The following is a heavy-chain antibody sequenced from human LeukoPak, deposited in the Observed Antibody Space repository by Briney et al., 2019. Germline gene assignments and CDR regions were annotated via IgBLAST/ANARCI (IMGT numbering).Heavy chain of an antibody. Sequence: SETLSLTCTVSGGSISSSSYYWGWIRQPPGKGLEWIGSIYYSGSTYYNPSLKSRVTISVDTSKNQFSLTLGSVTAADTAVYYCAREREGPYGYLDYWGQGTLVTVSS. CDR3: AREREGPYGYLDY. CDR1: GGSISSSSYY. J-gene: IGHJ4*02. CDR2: IYYSGST. D-gene: IGHD4-17*01. V-gene: IGHV4-39*07.